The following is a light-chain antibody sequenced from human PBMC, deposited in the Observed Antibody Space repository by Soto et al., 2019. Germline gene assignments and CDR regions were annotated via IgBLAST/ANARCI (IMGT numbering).Light chain of an antibody. J-gene: IGKJ3*01. Sequence: DIQMTQSPSSLSASVGDRVTITCQASQDISNYLNWYQQKPGKAPKLLIYDASKLATGVPTRFSGSGSGTDFTFTISSLSXXXIATXXXXQYDNLPQGFTFGPGTKVDIK. V-gene: IGKV1-33*01. CDR3: XQYDNLPQGFT. CDR2: DAS. CDR1: QDISNY.